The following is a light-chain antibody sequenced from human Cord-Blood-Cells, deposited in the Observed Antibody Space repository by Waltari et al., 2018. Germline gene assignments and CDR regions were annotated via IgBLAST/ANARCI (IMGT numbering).Light chain of an antibody. CDR3: CSYAGSSTFV. J-gene: IGLJ2*01. Sequence: QSALTQPASVSGSPGQSITISCTGTSSDVGSYNLVSWYQQHPGKAPKLIIYEGSKRHSGVSHLFSGSKFGNTASLTISGLQAEYEADYYCCSYAGSSTFVFGRGTKLTVL. CDR1: SSDVGSYNL. V-gene: IGLV2-23*03. CDR2: EGS.